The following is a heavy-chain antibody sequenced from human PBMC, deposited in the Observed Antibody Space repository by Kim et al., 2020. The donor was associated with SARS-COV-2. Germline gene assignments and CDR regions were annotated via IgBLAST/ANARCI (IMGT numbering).Heavy chain of an antibody. CDR2: ISYDGSNK. J-gene: IGHJ6*02. D-gene: IGHD6-19*01. Sequence: GGSLRLSCAASGFTFSSYGMHWVRQAPGKGLEWVAVISYDGSNKYYADSVKGRITISRDNSKNTLYLQMNSLRAEDTTVYYCAKDAGQWLLHYYYYGMDVWGQGTTVTVSS. CDR3: AKDAGQWLLHYYYYGMDV. CDR1: GFTFSSYG. V-gene: IGHV3-30*18.